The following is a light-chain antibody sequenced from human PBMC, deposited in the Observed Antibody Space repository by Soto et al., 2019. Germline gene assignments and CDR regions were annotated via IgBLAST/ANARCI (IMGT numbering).Light chain of an antibody. CDR1: SSDIGTYNF. V-gene: IGLV2-14*01. J-gene: IGLJ1*01. Sequence: QSALTQPASVSGSPGQSITISCTGTSSDIGTYNFVPWYQVHPGRAPKLIIHDVGDRPSGVSNRFSGSKSGNTASLTISGLQPEDEADYYCSSYRSTTTVFGTGTKVTVL. CDR2: DVG. CDR3: SSYRSTTTV.